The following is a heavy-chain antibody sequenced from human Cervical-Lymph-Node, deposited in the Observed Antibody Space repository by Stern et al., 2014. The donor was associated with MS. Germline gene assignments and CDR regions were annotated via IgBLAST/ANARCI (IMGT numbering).Heavy chain of an antibody. CDR1: GGSFKSYA. Sequence: VQLVESGAEVKKPGSSVRVSCKASGGSFKSYAFNWLRQAPGQGLEWMGEIDPMFAKANYAQKFQGRVTVTADEATNTVYMELSFLTSEDTAVYYCARERSIHYPAFAPWGQGTLVTVSS. CDR3: ARERSIHYPAFAP. D-gene: IGHD3-10*01. J-gene: IGHJ5*02. CDR2: IDPMFAKA. V-gene: IGHV1-69*01.